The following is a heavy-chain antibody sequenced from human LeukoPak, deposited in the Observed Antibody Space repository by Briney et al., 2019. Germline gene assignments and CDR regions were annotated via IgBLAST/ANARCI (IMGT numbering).Heavy chain of an antibody. CDR3: ASRPYDFWSGYPTYYFDY. Sequence: GASMKVSCKASGGTFSSYAISWVRQAPGQGLEWMEGIIPIFGTANYAQKFQGRVTITADESTSTAYMELSSLRSEDTAVYYCASRPYDFWSGYPTYYFDYWGQGTLVTVSS. J-gene: IGHJ4*02. D-gene: IGHD3-3*01. CDR1: GGTFSSYA. CDR2: IIPIFGTA. V-gene: IGHV1-69*13.